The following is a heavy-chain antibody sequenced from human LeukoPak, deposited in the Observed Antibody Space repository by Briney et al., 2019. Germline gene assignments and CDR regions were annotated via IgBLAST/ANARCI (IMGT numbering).Heavy chain of an antibody. V-gene: IGHV3-21*01. J-gene: IGHJ4*02. Sequence: GGSLRLSCAASGFAFSSYSMNWVRQAPGKGLEWVSSISSSSSYIYFADSVKGRFTISRDNAKNSLYLQMNSLRAEDTAVYYCAREGDYGDYSFWGQGTLVTVSS. CDR2: ISSSSSYI. D-gene: IGHD4-17*01. CDR3: AREGDYGDYSF. CDR1: GFAFSSYS.